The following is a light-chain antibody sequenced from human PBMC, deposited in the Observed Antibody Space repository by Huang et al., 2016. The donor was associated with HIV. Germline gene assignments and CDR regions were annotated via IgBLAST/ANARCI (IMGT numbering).Light chain of an antibody. CDR3: QQYNNGRFT. V-gene: IGKV3-15*01. CDR2: GAS. J-gene: IGKJ3*01. Sequence: LIYGASTRATGIPARFSGGGAGTDFTRTISSLQSEDFAVYYWQQYNNGRFTFGPGTKVDIK.